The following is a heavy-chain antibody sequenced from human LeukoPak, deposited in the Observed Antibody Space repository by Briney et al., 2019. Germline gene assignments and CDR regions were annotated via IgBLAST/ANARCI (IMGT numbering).Heavy chain of an antibody. CDR1: GYTFTSYG. J-gene: IGHJ4*02. CDR2: ISAYNGNT. V-gene: IGHV1-18*01. Sequence: ASVKVSCKASGYTFTSYGISWVRQAPGQGLEWMGWISAYNGNTNYAQKLQGRVTMTTDTSTSTAYMELRSLRSDDTAVYYCARVDILVVPAAIRYFDYWGQGTLVTVSS. CDR3: ARVDILVVPAAIRYFDY. D-gene: IGHD2-2*01.